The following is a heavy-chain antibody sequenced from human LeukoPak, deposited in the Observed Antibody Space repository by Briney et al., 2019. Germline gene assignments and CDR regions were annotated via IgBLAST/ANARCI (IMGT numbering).Heavy chain of an antibody. V-gene: IGHV2-70*11. J-gene: IGHJ6*02. CDR3: ARMPYYYDSSGSDPRYYYYGMDV. CDR2: LDWDDDK. Sequence: SGPALLKPTQTPTLTCTFSGFSLSTSGMCVSWIRQPPGKALEWLARLDWDDDKSYSTSLKTRLTISKDTSKNQVVLTMTNMDPVDTATYYCARMPYYYDSSGSDPRYYYYGMDVWGQGTTVTVSS. CDR1: GFSLSTSGMC. D-gene: IGHD3-22*01.